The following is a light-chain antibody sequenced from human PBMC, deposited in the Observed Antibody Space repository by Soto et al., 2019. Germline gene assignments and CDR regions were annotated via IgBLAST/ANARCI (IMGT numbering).Light chain of an antibody. Sequence: EVVLTQSPATLSLSPGERATLSCRASQSVSNFLAWYQQRPGQTPRLLIYDSSIRAAGFPARFSGSGSGTDFPLTINKLEPEDFAVYFCQQRSSRPLTFGGGTKVEI. V-gene: IGKV3-11*01. J-gene: IGKJ4*01. CDR3: QQRSSRPLT. CDR2: DSS. CDR1: QSVSNF.